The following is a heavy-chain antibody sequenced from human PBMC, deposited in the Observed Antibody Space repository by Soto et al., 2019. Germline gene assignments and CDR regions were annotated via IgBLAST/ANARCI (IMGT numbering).Heavy chain of an antibody. Sequence: SETLSLTCTVSGGSISSGGYYWSWIRQHPGKGLEWIGYIYYSGSTYYNPSLKSRVTISVDTSKNQFSLKLSSVTAADTAVYYCARGNYYYGSGSYYQFDYWGQGTLVTVSS. J-gene: IGHJ4*02. V-gene: IGHV4-31*03. D-gene: IGHD3-10*01. CDR1: GGSISSGGYY. CDR3: ARGNYYYGSGSYYQFDY. CDR2: IYYSGST.